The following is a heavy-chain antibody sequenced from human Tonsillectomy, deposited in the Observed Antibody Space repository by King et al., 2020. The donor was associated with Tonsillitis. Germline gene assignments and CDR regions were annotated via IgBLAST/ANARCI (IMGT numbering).Heavy chain of an antibody. CDR3: ARDYWGYSYGGGFDY. CDR2: ISYDGSNK. CDR1: GFTFSSYA. Sequence: VQLVESGGGVVQPGRSLRLSCAASGFTFSSYAMHWVRQAPGKGLEWGAVISYDGSNKYYADSVKGRFTISRDNSKNTLYLQMNSLRAEDTAVYYCARDYWGYSYGGGFDYWGQGTLVTVSS. D-gene: IGHD5-18*01. J-gene: IGHJ4*02. V-gene: IGHV3-30*01.